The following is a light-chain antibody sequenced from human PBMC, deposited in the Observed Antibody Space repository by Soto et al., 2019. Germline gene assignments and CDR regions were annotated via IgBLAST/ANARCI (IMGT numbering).Light chain of an antibody. Sequence: EIVLTQSPGTLSLSPGERATLXCXXXQSVSSSYLAWYQQKPGQAPRLLIYGASSRATGIPDRFSGSGSGTDFTLTISRLEPEDFAVYYCQQYGSSPRTLGQGTKVDIK. V-gene: IGKV3-20*01. CDR3: QQYGSSPRT. CDR1: QSVSSSY. J-gene: IGKJ1*01. CDR2: GAS.